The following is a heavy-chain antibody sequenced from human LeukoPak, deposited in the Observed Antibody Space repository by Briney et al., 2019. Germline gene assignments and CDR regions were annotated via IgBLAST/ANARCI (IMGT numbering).Heavy chain of an antibody. V-gene: IGHV4-4*02. D-gene: IGHD3-10*01. CDR3: ARYLGFGELSIHAFDI. J-gene: IGHJ3*02. CDR1: GGSISSSNW. Sequence: PSGTLSLTCAVSGGSISSSNWWSWVRQPPGKGLEWIGEIYHSGSTNYNPSLKSRVTISVDTSKNQFSLKLSSVTAADTAVYYCARYLGFGELSIHAFDIWGQGTMVTVSS. CDR2: IYHSGST.